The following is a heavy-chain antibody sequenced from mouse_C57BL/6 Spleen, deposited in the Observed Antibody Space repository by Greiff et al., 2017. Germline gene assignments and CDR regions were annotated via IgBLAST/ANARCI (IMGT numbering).Heavy chain of an antibody. V-gene: IGHV8-12*01. D-gene: IGHD1-1*01. CDR1: GFSLSTSGMG. Sequence: QVTLKESGPGILQSSQTLSLTCSFSGFSLSTSGMGVSWIRQPSGKGLEWLAHIYWDDDKRYNPSLKSRPTISKDTSRNQVFLKITSVDTADTATYYSAPGGYYGSSSEGRGTRTTVTASS. CDR2: IYWDDDK. CDR3: APGGYYGSSSEG. J-gene: IGHJ1*03.